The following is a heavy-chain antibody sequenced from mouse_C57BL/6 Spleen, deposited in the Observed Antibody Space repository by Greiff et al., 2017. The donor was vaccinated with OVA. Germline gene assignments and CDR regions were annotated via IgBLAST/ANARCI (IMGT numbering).Heavy chain of an antibody. CDR1: GFTFSSYA. CDR3: TRGEELFDY. V-gene: IGHV5-9-1*02. J-gene: IGHJ2*01. D-gene: IGHD1-3*01. CDR2: ISSGGDYI. Sequence: DVKLVESGAGLVKPGGSLKLSCAASGFTFSSYAMSWVRQTPEKRLEWVAYISSGGDYIYYADTVKGRFTISRDNARNTLYLQMSSLKSEDTAMYYCTRGEELFDYWGQGTTLTVSS.